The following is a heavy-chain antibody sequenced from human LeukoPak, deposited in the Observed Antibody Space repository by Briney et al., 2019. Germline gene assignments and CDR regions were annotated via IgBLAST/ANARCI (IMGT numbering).Heavy chain of an antibody. J-gene: IGHJ4*02. CDR3: ARGYSGSNY. D-gene: IGHD1-26*01. Sequence: GGSLRRSCAASGFAFSSYAMHWVRQAPGKGLEWVAVISYDGSNKYYADSVKGRFTISRDNAKNSLYLQMNSLRAEDTAVYYCARGYSGSNYWGQGTLVTVSS. CDR2: ISYDGSNK. V-gene: IGHV3-30*04. CDR1: GFAFSSYA.